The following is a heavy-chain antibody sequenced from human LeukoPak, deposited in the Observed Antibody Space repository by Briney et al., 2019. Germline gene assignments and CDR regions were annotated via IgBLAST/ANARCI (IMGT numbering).Heavy chain of an antibody. Sequence: ASVKVSCKASGYTFTGYYMHWVRQAPGQGLEWMGWLNPNSGGTNYAQKFQGRVTMTRDTSISTAYMELSRLRSDDTAVYYCAREYQLLSSNYYYYGMDVWGQGTTVTVSS. D-gene: IGHD2-2*01. CDR1: GYTFTGYY. V-gene: IGHV1-2*02. CDR2: LNPNSGGT. J-gene: IGHJ6*02. CDR3: AREYQLLSSNYYYYGMDV.